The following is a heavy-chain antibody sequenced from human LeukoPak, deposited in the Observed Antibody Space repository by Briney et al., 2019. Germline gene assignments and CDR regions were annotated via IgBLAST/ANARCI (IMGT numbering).Heavy chain of an antibody. CDR3: ARELRGDAFDI. V-gene: IGHV1-2*02. Sequence: AASVKVSCKASGYTFTDYYIHWVRQAPGQGLEWMGWINPNSVGTNYAQKFQGRVTMTRDTSISTAYIELSRLRSDDTAVYYCARELRGDAFDIWGQGTMVTVS. J-gene: IGHJ3*02. CDR2: INPNSVGT. D-gene: IGHD4-17*01. CDR1: GYTFTDYY.